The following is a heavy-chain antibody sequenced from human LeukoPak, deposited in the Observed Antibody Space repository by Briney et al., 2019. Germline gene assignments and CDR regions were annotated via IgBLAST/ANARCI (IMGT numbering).Heavy chain of an antibody. CDR2: INHSGST. J-gene: IGHJ6*02. D-gene: IGHD2-2*01. V-gene: IGHV4-34*01. CDR3: ARFVPAARISHKIRNYYYYGMDV. Sequence: SETLSLTCAVYGGSFSGYYWSWIRQPPGKGLEWIGEINHSGSTNYNPSLKSRVTISVDTSKNQFSLKPSSVTAADTAVYYCARFVPAARISHKIRNYYYYGMDVWGQGTTVTVSS. CDR1: GGSFSGYY.